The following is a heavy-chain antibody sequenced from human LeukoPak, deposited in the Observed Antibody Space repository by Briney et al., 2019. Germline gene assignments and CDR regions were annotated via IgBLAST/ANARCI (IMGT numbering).Heavy chain of an antibody. CDR2: INHSGST. CDR3: ARRKGQQWLVLAGWFDP. J-gene: IGHJ5*02. Sequence: PSETLSLTCAVYGESFSGYCWNCIRQPPGKGLEWIGEINHSGSTNYNPSLKSRVTISVDTSKNQFSLKLTSVTAADTAVYYCARRKGQQWLVLAGWFDPWGQGTLVTVSS. CDR1: GESFSGYC. V-gene: IGHV4-34*01. D-gene: IGHD6-19*01.